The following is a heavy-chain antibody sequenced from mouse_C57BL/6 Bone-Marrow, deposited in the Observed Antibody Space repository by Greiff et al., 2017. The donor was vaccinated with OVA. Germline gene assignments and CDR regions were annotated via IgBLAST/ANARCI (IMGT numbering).Heavy chain of an antibody. CDR3: ATPLSPTVVATDYYAMDY. CDR1: EYEFPSHD. J-gene: IGHJ4*01. CDR2: INSDGGST. Sequence: EVKVVESGGGLVQPGESLKLSCESNEYEFPSHDMSWVRKTPEKRLELVAAINSDGGSTYYPDTMERRFIISRDNTKKTLYLQMSSLRSEDTALYYCATPLSPTVVATDYYAMDYWGQGTSVTVSS. D-gene: IGHD1-1*01. V-gene: IGHV5-2*01.